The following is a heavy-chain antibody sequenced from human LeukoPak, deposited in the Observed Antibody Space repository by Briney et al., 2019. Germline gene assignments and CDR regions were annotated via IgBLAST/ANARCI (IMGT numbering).Heavy chain of an antibody. V-gene: IGHV4-61*02. J-gene: IGHJ4*02. D-gene: IGHD6-19*01. CDR1: GGSISSGSYY. CDR3: ARENSRGRFDY. CDR2: IYTSGST. Sequence: SQTLSLTCTVSGGSISSGSYYWSWIRQPAGKGLEWIGRIYTSGSTNYNPSLKSRVTISVDTSKNQVSLQLNSVSPGDTAMYYCARENSRGRFDYWGQGTLVTVSS.